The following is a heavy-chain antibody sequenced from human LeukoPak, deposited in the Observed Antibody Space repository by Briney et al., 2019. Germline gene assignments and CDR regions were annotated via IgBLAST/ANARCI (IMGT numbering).Heavy chain of an antibody. CDR3: GRGGGMAVAGTRFDF. Sequence: ASVKVSCKASGYTFKSYGISWVRQAPGQGLEWMGWFNPNSGATGYAQRFQGRVTMTRDTSISTAYMELSSLRSDDTAVYYCGRGGGMAVAGTRFDFWGQGTLVTVSS. CDR2: FNPNSGAT. CDR1: GYTFKSYG. D-gene: IGHD6-13*01. J-gene: IGHJ4*02. V-gene: IGHV1-2*02.